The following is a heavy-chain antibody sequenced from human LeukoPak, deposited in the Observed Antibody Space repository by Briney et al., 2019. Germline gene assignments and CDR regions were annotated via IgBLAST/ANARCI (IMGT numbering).Heavy chain of an antibody. D-gene: IGHD6-19*01. Sequence: PGGSLRLSCAASGFTFDDYVMHWVRQAPGKGLEWVSLISWDGGSTYYADSVKGRFTISRDNSKNSLYLQMNSLRAEDTALYYCAKDQVLRYRYSSGRSYYYYYYMDVWGKGTTVTVSS. CDR3: AKDQVLRYRYSSGRSYYYYYYMDV. V-gene: IGHV3-43D*03. J-gene: IGHJ6*03. CDR2: ISWDGGST. CDR1: GFTFDDYV.